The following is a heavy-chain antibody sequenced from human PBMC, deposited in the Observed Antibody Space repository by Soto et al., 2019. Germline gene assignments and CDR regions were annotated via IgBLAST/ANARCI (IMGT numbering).Heavy chain of an antibody. CDR3: ARDGDYLWGSYRFYYGMDV. V-gene: IGHV1-46*01. Sequence: QVQLVQSGAEVKKPGASVKVSCKASGYTFTSYYMHWVRQAPGQGLEWMGIINPSGGSTSYAQKFQGRVTMTRDTSTSTVYMELSSLRSEDTAVYYCARDGDYLWGSYRFYYGMDVWGQGSTVTVSS. CDR1: GYTFTSYY. CDR2: INPSGGST. J-gene: IGHJ6*02. D-gene: IGHD3-16*02.